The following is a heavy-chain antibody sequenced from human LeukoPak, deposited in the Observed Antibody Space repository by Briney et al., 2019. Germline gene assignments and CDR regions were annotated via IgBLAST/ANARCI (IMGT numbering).Heavy chain of an antibody. CDR2: INPNSGGT. D-gene: IGHD2-21*02. CDR3: ASERAYCGGDCYKALDAFDI. CDR1: GYTFTGYY. J-gene: IGHJ3*02. V-gene: IGHV1-2*02. Sequence: ASVKVSCKASGYTFTGYYMHWVRQAPGQGLEWMGWINPNSGGTNYAQKFQDRVTMTRDTSISTAYMELSRLRSDDTAVYYCASERAYCGGDCYKALDAFDIWGQGTMVTVSS.